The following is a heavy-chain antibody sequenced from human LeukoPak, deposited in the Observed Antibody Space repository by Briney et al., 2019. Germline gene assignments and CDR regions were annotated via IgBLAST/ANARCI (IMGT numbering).Heavy chain of an antibody. CDR3: VIDLGDFNDF. CDR2: INTQGTYT. Sequence: GSLRLSCAASGFTFITYDMSWVRQDPGRGLLWVSRINTQGTYTNYAESLKGRFTISRDNAKNTLYLQMSSLRADDTSVHYCVIDLGDFNDFWGQGTLVSVSS. D-gene: IGHD2-21*02. V-gene: IGHV3-74*01. CDR1: GFTFITYD. J-gene: IGHJ4*02.